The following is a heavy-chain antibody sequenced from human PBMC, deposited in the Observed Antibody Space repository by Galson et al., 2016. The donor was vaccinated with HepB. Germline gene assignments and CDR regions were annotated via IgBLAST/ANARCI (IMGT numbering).Heavy chain of an antibody. CDR2: ISASGGNT. CDR3: AKDIPPRGHDAFDI. J-gene: IGHJ3*02. V-gene: IGHV3-23*01. D-gene: IGHD2-21*01. Sequence: SVRLSCAASGFPLRSYAMSWVRQAPGKGLEWVSVISASGGNTYYSHSVMGRFTISRDNSKNTLYLQMNSLRAEDTAIYYCAKDIPPRGHDAFDIWGRGTMVTVSS. CDR1: GFPLRSYA.